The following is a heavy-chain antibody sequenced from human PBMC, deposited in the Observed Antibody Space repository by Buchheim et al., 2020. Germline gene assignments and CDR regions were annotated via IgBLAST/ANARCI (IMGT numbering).Heavy chain of an antibody. J-gene: IGHJ4*02. Sequence: QVQLVESGGGVVQPGKSLRLSCAASGFTFSDYGMHWVRQAPGKGLESVAVIWNDGSNQYYADSVKGRFTISRDNSKNTLYLQMNSLRAEDTAVYYCVIDFWSGYSKSYWGQGTL. V-gene: IGHV3-33*01. CDR3: VIDFWSGYSKSY. CDR1: GFTFSDYG. CDR2: IWNDGSNQ. D-gene: IGHD3-3*01.